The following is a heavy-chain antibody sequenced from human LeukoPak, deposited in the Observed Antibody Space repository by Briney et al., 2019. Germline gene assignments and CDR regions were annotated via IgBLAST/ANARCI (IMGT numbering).Heavy chain of an antibody. CDR1: GGTFSSYA. D-gene: IGHD6-6*01. CDR2: IIPILGIA. CDR3: ARGYSSSSGYFQH. Sequence: SVKVSCKASGGTFSSYAISWVRQAPGQGLEWMGRIIPILGIANYAQKFQGRVTITADESTSTAYMELSSLRSEDTAVYYCARGYSSSSGYFQHWGQGTLVTVSS. J-gene: IGHJ1*01. V-gene: IGHV1-69*04.